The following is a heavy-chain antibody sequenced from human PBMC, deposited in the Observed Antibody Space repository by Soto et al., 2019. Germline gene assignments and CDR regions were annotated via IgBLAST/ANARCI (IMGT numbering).Heavy chain of an antibody. CDR1: GYTFNRYG. Sequence: QVQLVQSGAEVKKPGASVTVSCKASGYTFNRYGISWVRQAPGQGLEWMGWISAYNGNTNSAQNLQGRVAMTTDTSTDTAYMELRSPRSDDTAVYYCAREGYYGSGSADYWGQGTLVTVSS. D-gene: IGHD3-10*01. J-gene: IGHJ4*02. V-gene: IGHV1-18*01. CDR3: AREGYYGSGSADY. CDR2: ISAYNGNT.